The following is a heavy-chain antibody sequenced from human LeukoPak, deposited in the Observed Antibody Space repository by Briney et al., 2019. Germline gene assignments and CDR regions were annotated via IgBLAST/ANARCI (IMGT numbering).Heavy chain of an antibody. J-gene: IGHJ5*02. CDR1: GYSFTSSW. D-gene: IGHD3-10*01. Sequence: GESLKISCQASGYSFTSSWIGWARQMPGKGLEWMAIINPGDSDTRYSPSFQGQVTISAGKSISTVYLQWGSLKASDTAMYYCARQPGAGWFDPWGQGTLVTVSS. V-gene: IGHV5-51*01. CDR3: ARQPGAGWFDP. CDR2: INPGDSDT.